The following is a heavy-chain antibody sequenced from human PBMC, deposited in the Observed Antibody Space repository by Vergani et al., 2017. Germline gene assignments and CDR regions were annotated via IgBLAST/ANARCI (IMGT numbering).Heavy chain of an antibody. CDR2: IYYSGST. D-gene: IGHD6-19*01. CDR1: GASIRSSNYY. V-gene: IGHV4-39*01. Sequence: QLQLQESGPGLVKPSATLSLTCSVSGASIRSSNYYWGGIRKPPGKGLEWIASIYYSGSTYYNPSLKCRVTISVDTSKNHSSLKLSSVTAADPAVYFCARHSTVELLVKLGWIDPWGQGILVTVSS. J-gene: IGHJ5*02. CDR3: ARHSTVELLVKLGWIDP.